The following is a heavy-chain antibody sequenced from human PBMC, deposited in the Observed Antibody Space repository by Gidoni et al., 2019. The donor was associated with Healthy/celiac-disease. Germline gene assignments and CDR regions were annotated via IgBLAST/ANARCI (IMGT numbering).Heavy chain of an antibody. V-gene: IGHV3-23*01. CDR3: AKEDGSGSYKY. CDR1: GFTFSSYA. J-gene: IGHJ4*02. Sequence: EVQLLESGGGLVQPGGSLRLSCAASGFTFSSYAMIWVRQAPRKGLEWVSAISGSGGSTYYSDSVTGRFTTSRDNSNNTRYLQMNSLRAEDTAVYYCAKEDGSGSYKYWGQGTLVTVSS. D-gene: IGHD3-10*01. CDR2: ISGSGGST.